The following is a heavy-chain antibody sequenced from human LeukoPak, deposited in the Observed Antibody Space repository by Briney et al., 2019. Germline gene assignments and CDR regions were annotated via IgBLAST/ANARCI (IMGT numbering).Heavy chain of an antibody. D-gene: IGHD3-10*01. CDR2: IYHSGST. CDR1: GGSFSGYY. J-gene: IGHJ5*02. Sequence: SETLSLTCAVYGGSFSGYYWSWLRQPPGKGLEWIGYIYHSGSTYYNPSLKSRVTISVDRSKNQFSLKLSSVTAADTAVYYCARVTLWFGELFGWFDPWGQGTLVTVSS. V-gene: IGHV4-34*01. CDR3: ARVTLWFGELFGWFDP.